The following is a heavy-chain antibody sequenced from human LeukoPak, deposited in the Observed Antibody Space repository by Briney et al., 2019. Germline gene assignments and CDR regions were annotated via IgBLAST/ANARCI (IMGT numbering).Heavy chain of an antibody. J-gene: IGHJ4*02. D-gene: IGHD5-12*01. V-gene: IGHV3-7*01. CDR2: IKQDGSEK. CDR1: GFTFSSYW. Sequence: GGSLRLSCAASGFTFSSYWMSWLRQAPGKGLEWVANIKQDGSEKYYVDSVKGRFTISRDNAKNSLYLQMSSLRAEDTAVYYCARDRYSGYGWEGDYWGQGTLVTVSS. CDR3: ARDRYSGYGWEGDY.